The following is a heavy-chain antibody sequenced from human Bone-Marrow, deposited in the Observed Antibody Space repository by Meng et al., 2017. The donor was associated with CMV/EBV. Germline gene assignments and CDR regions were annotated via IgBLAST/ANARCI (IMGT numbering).Heavy chain of an antibody. J-gene: IGHJ4*02. Sequence: GGSLRLSCAASGFTFSRFAMTWVRQAPGKGLEWVSAISGGGGGTYYADSVKGRFTISRDNSKNTLYLQLNGLRADDTAVYYCVKEEASRPLFEFWGQGTLVTVSS. CDR3: VKEEASRPLFEF. V-gene: IGHV3-23*01. CDR2: ISGGGGGT. CDR1: GFTFSRFA. D-gene: IGHD6-6*01.